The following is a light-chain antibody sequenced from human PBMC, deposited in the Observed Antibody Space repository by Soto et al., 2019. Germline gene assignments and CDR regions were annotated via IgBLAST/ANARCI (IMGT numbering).Light chain of an antibody. CDR2: AAS. Sequence: DIQLTQSPSFLSASVGDRVTITCRASQDISNYLAWYQQKPGKAPNLLIYAASTLQSGVPSRFSGSGSGTEFSLAISSLQPEDFATYYCQQLNSYPPTFGQGTKLEIK. J-gene: IGKJ2*01. CDR3: QQLNSYPPT. CDR1: QDISNY. V-gene: IGKV1-9*01.